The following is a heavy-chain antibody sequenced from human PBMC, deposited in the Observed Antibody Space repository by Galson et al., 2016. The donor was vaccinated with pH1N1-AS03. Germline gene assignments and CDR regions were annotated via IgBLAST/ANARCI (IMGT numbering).Heavy chain of an antibody. CDR3: TRDRQQRFDY. CDR1: GYTLITYS. CDR2: INGGNGNA. D-gene: IGHD1-1*01. J-gene: IGHJ4*02. V-gene: IGHV1-3*01. Sequence: SVKVSCKASGYTLITYSMHWVRQAPGQRPEWMGWINGGNGNAGYSRSFQGRATITRETSANIGYLEVISLIFEDTAVYYCTRDRQQRFDYWGQGTLVTVSS.